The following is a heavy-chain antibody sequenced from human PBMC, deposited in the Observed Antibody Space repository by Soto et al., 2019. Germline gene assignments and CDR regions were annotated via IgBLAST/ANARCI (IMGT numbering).Heavy chain of an antibody. Sequence: PTETLSLTCDFSVASITSYHWSWIRQAPGRGLERTGNIYHTGSNDYNSSLGSRLTISVDTSKNQFSLNMSPATAADTALYYCARRLFGSAWPLDSWGQGARVTSPQ. D-gene: IGHD2-21*01. CDR1: VASITSYH. CDR3: ARRLFGSAWPLDS. CDR2: IYHTGSN. V-gene: IGHV4-59*12. J-gene: IGHJ4*02.